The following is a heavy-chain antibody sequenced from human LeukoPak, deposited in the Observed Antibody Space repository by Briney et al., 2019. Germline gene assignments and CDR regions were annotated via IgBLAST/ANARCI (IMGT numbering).Heavy chain of an antibody. CDR3: ARDLGYYYDSSGYSGGWFDP. J-gene: IGHJ5*02. CDR1: GGSISSSNW. V-gene: IGHV4-4*02. CDR2: IYHSGST. D-gene: IGHD3-22*01. Sequence: PSETLSLTCAVSGGSISSSNWWSWVRQPPGKGLEWIGEIYHSGSTNYNPSLKSRVTISVDKSKNQFSLKLSSVTAADTAVYYCARDLGYYYDSSGYSGGWFDPWGQGTLVTVSS.